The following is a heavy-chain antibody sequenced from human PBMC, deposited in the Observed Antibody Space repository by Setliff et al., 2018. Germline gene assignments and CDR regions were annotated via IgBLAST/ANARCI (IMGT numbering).Heavy chain of an antibody. J-gene: IGHJ4*02. V-gene: IGHV4-59*01. CDR3: ARGGTYRYFDY. CDR1: GDSISDAS. Sequence: KTSETLSLTCTVSGDSISDASIMAWIRQPPGKGLEFIGYVFYNGAAKYDPSLKSRVTMSVDTSKTQLSLKLNSMTTADTAVYYCARGGTYRYFDYWGQGALVTVSS. CDR2: VFYNGAA.